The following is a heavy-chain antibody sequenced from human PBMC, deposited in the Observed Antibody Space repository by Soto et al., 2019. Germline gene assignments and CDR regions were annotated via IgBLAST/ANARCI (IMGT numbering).Heavy chain of an antibody. CDR1: GGTFSSYA. D-gene: IGHD6-6*01. Sequence: QVQMVQSGAEVKKPGSSVKVSCKASGGTFSSYAISWVRQAPGQGLEWRGGIIPIFGTATYAQKFQGRVTITADEATSTAYMELSSLRYEDTAVYYCARHNAGIAARRVGWYFDLWGRGTLVTVSS. J-gene: IGHJ2*01. V-gene: IGHV1-69*01. CDR3: ARHNAGIAARRVGWYFDL. CDR2: IIPIFGTA.